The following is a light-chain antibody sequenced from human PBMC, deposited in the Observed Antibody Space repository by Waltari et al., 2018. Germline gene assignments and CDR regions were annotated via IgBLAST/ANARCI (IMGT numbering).Light chain of an antibody. CDR3: QQSYSTPLFT. CDR1: QSVSVF. CDR2: SAS. Sequence: DIQMTQSPSSLSASVGDTVIIACRASQSVSVFLNWYHQKPGRAPELLIHSASSLHSGVPSRFSGSGSGTDFILTISGLQPEDFGTYYCQQSYSTPLFTFGQGTRLDIK. J-gene: IGKJ5*01. V-gene: IGKV1-39*01.